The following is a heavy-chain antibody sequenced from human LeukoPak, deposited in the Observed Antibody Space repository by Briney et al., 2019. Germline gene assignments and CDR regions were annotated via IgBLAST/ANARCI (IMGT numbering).Heavy chain of an antibody. J-gene: IGHJ4*02. V-gene: IGHV4-4*07. D-gene: IGHD6-13*01. CDR3: ARRAGNSWFFDY. CDR2: IYSSGSA. CDR1: GGSISTYY. Sequence: PSETLSLTCTVSGGSISTYYWKWIRQPAGQGLEWIGHIYSSGSANYNPALKSGCTMSVDTSKNQFSLRLTSVTAADTAVYYCARRAGNSWFFDYWGQGILVTVSS.